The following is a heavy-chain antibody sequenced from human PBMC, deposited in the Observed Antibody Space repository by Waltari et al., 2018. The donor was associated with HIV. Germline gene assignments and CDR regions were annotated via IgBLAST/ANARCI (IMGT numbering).Heavy chain of an antibody. D-gene: IGHD3-22*01. CDR1: GFTLGSYG. J-gene: IGHJ4*02. V-gene: IGHV3-21*01. CDR2: ISSSSSYI. CDR3: ARVDYYHSTKSRYFDS. Sequence: EVQLVESGGGLVKPGGALRLSCAASGFTLGSYGMNWVRQAPGKGLEWVSSISSSSSYIYYADSVKGRFTISRDNAKNSLYLQMNSLRAEDTAVYYCARVDYYHSTKSRYFDSWGQGTLVTVSS.